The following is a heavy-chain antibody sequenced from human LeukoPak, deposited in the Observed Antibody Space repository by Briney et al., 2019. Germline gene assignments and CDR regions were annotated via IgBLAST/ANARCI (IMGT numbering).Heavy chain of an antibody. Sequence: GASVKVSCKASGYTFTNYDINWVRQAPGQGLEWMGGIIPIFGTANYAQKFQGRVTITADESTSTAYMELSSLRSEDTAVYYCARPAVAGLYYFDYWGQGTLVTVSS. CDR1: GYTFTNYD. CDR2: IIPIFGTA. D-gene: IGHD6-19*01. J-gene: IGHJ4*02. V-gene: IGHV1-69*13. CDR3: ARPAVAGLYYFDY.